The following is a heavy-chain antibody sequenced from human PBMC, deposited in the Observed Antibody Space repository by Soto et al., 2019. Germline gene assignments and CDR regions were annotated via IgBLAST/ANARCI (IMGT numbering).Heavy chain of an antibody. J-gene: IGHJ4*02. CDR3: ARTLSPVRGVKLHYFDY. Sequence: PSETLSLTCTVSGGSISSGVYYWSWIRHHPGKGLEWIGYIYYIGSTYYNPSLKSRVTISVDTSKNQFSLKLSSVTAAETAVYYCARTLSPVRGVKLHYFDYWGQGTMVTVYS. V-gene: IGHV4-31*03. CDR2: IYYIGST. D-gene: IGHD3-10*01. CDR1: GGSISSGVYY.